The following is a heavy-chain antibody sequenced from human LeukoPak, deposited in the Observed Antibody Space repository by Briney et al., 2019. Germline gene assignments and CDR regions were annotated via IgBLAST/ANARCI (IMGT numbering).Heavy chain of an antibody. CDR2: ISDSGQSP. D-gene: IGHD3-3*01. V-gene: IGHV3-23*01. CDR3: AREPFWSGYYSNLHFDY. J-gene: IGHJ4*02. Sequence: PGGSLRLSCEASGFTFRNYAMNWVRQSPGKGLEYVSGISDSGQSPYYADSVKGRFTISRDNAKNSLYLQMNSLRAEDTAVYYCAREPFWSGYYSNLHFDYWGQGTLVTVSS. CDR1: GFTFRNYA.